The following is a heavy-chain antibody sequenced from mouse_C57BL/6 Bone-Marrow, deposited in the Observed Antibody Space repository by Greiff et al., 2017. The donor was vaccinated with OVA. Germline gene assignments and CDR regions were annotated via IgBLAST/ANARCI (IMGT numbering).Heavy chain of an antibody. J-gene: IGHJ4*01. CDR1: GFSLTSYG. V-gene: IGHV2-2*01. Sequence: QVHVKQSGPGLVQPSQSLSITCTVAGFSLTSYGVHWVRQSPGKGLEWLGVIWSGGSTDYNAAFISRLSISKANSKSQVFFKMNSLQADDTAIYYCARPSMVTVGYYAMDYWGQGTSVTVSS. D-gene: IGHD2-2*01. CDR3: ARPSMVTVGYYAMDY. CDR2: IWSGGST.